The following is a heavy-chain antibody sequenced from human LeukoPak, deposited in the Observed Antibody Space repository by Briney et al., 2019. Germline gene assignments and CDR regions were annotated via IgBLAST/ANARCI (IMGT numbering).Heavy chain of an antibody. D-gene: IGHD7-27*01. CDR2: INSDGSST. CDR3: AKGSNWGSLFDY. Sequence: GGSLRLSCAASGFIFSQYSMNWVRQAPGKGLEWVSRINSDGSSTNYADSVKGRFTISRDNAKNTLYLQMNSLRAEDTAVYYCAKGSNWGSLFDYWGQGTLVTVSS. CDR1: GFIFSQYS. J-gene: IGHJ4*02. V-gene: IGHV3-74*01.